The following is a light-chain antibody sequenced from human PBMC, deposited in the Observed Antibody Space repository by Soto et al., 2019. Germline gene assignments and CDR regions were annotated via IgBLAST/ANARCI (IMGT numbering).Light chain of an antibody. Sequence: QSVLTQPASVSGSPGQSITISCTGTSSDVGAYNYVSWFQQHPDKAPKLLIYDVSNRPSGVSNRFSGSKSGNTASLTISGLQAEDEADYYCNSFTSSSTHVFGPGTKLTVL. CDR3: NSFTSSSTHV. CDR2: DVS. J-gene: IGLJ1*01. V-gene: IGLV2-14*03. CDR1: SSDVGAYNY.